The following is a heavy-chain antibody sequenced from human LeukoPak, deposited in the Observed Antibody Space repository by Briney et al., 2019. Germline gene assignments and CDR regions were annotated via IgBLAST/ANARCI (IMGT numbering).Heavy chain of an antibody. V-gene: IGHV4-4*09. D-gene: IGHD3-22*01. CDR1: GGSISSYY. CDR3: ARSSGYMSY. J-gene: IGHJ4*02. CDR2: IYTSGST. Sequence: SETLSLTCTVSGGSISSYYWSWIRRPPGKGLEWIGYIYTSGSTNYNPSLKSRVTISVDTSKNQFSLKLTSVTAADTAVYYCARSSGYMSYWGQGTLVTVSS.